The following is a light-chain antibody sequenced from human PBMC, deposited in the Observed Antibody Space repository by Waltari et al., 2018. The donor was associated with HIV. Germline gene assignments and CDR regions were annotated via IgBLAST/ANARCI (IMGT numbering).Light chain of an antibody. CDR1: VLPDQY. J-gene: IGLJ2*01. Sequence: SSELIQPPSQSVSPGQTASIPCSGDVLPDQYVYWYQQRPGQAPLLVIDKDQERPSGIPERFSGSSSGTKATLTITGVQPEDEADYYCQSGDKGRTHSVVFGGGTKLTVL. CDR2: KDQ. V-gene: IGLV3-25*01. CDR3: QSGDKGRTHSVV.